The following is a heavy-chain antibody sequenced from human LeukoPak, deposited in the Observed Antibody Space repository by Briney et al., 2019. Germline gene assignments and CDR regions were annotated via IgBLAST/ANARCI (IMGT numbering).Heavy chain of an antibody. V-gene: IGHV4-34*01. Sequence: SETLSLTCAVYGGSFSGYYWSWIRQPPGKGLEWIGEINNIGSTNYNPSLKSRVTISVDTSKNQFSLKLSSVTAADTAVYYCACYSNIAVVDELPAAIGGNWFDPWGQGTLVTVSS. CDR2: INNIGST. D-gene: IGHD2-2*02. J-gene: IGHJ5*02. CDR3: ACYSNIAVVDELPAAIGGNWFDP. CDR1: GGSFSGYY.